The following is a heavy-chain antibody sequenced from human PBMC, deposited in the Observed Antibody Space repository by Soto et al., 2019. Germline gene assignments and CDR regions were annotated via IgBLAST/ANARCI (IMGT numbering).Heavy chain of an antibody. CDR2: ISSSSSTI. CDR1: GFTFSSYS. V-gene: IGHV3-48*01. D-gene: IGHD2-2*01. J-gene: IGHJ5*02. Sequence: PGGSLRISCAASGFTFSSYSMNWVRQAPGKGLEWVSYISSSSSTIYYADSVKGRFTISRDNAKNSLYLQMNSLRAEDTAVYYCTRDFVFTEYQLLGRAAPDPWGQGTLVTVSS. CDR3: TRDFVFTEYQLLGRAAPDP.